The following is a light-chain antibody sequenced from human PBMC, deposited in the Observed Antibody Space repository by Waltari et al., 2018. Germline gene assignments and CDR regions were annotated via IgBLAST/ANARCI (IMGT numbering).Light chain of an antibody. CDR3: QQFQDLPLT. Sequence: DIQMTQSPSSLSASVGDRVIITCQAGLDIRNNLNWYQQKAGTAPKLLISDASKLEEGVPPRFSGSGSGTDFTFTIDNLRAEDFATYYCQQFQDLPLTFGGGTKLEI. J-gene: IGKJ4*01. V-gene: IGKV1-33*01. CDR1: LDIRNN. CDR2: DAS.